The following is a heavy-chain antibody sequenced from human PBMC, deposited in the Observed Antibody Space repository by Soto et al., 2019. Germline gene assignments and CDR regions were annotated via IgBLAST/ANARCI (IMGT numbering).Heavy chain of an antibody. CDR2: LLYNGYTQ. CDR3: ARAPNLSSRPYYFDY. D-gene: IGHD6-13*01. CDR1: GFTFTDYG. Sequence: QVQLVESGGGVVQPGRSLRLSCAASGFTFTDYGLHWVRQAPDKGLEWVAVLLYNGYTQYYADSVKGRFTISGDNSKNTLYLQMDSLQPEDTAVYYCARAPNLSSRPYYFDYWGLGTLVAVSS. J-gene: IGHJ4*02. V-gene: IGHV3-30*04.